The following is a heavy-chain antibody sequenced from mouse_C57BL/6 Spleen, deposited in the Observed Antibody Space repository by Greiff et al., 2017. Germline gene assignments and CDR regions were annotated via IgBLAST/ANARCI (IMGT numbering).Heavy chain of an antibody. CDR2: ISSGGSYT. CDR1: GFTFSSYG. Sequence: EVKLVESGGDLVKPGGSLKLSCAASGFTFSSYGMSWVRQTPDKRLEWVATISSGGSYTYYPDSVKGRFTISRDNAKNTLYLQMSSLKSEDTAMYYCARQPPSPFDYWGQGTTLTVSS. V-gene: IGHV5-6*02. CDR3: ARQPPSPFDY. J-gene: IGHJ2*01. D-gene: IGHD6-1*01.